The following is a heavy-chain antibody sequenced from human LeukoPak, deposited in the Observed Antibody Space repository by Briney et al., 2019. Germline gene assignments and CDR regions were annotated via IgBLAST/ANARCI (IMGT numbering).Heavy chain of an antibody. D-gene: IGHD2-15*01. CDR1: GGAISGYY. CDR3: ARWWPYFDY. V-gene: IGHV4-4*07. J-gene: IGHJ4*02. CDR2: VYSSGST. Sequence: PSDTLSLTCTVSGGAISGYYWSWIRQPAGKGLEWLGRVYSSGSTKYNPSLESRVTMSVDTSKNQFSLKLNFVTAADTAVYYCARWWPYFDYWGQGTLVTVSS.